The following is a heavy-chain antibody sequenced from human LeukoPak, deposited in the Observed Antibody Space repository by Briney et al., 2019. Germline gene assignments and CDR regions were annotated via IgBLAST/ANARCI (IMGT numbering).Heavy chain of an antibody. J-gene: IGHJ4*02. CDR3: AKEELSYYDFWSGYSPGIFDY. CDR2: ISSSSSYI. Sequence: GGSLRLSCAASGFTFSSYSMNWVRQAPGKGLEWVSSISSSSSYIYYADSVKGRFTISRDNAKNSLYLQMNSLRAEDTAVYYCAKEELSYYDFWSGYSPGIFDYWGQGTLVTVSS. D-gene: IGHD3-3*01. CDR1: GFTFSSYS. V-gene: IGHV3-21*04.